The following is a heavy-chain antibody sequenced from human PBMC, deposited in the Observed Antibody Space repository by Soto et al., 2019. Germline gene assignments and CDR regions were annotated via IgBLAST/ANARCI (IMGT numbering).Heavy chain of an antibody. J-gene: IGHJ6*02. V-gene: IGHV3-49*03. CDR3: TRYTYTSRYSYFGMDV. D-gene: IGHD2-2*01. Sequence: GGSLRLSCTCFGFTFGDYAISWSRQAPGKGLEWVGVIRSKAYGETTDYGASVKGRFTILRDDSKSIAYLQLNSLQSEDTGVYYCTRYTYTSRYSYFGMDVWGHGTAVTVSS. CDR2: IRSKAYGETT. CDR1: GFTFGDYA.